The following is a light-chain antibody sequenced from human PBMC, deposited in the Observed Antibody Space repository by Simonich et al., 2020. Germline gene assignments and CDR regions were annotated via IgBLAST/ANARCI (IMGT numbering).Light chain of an antibody. CDR1: SSNIGNNY. CDR2: DNK. Sequence: QSVLTQPPSVSAAPGQKVTISCSGSSSNIGNNYVSCYQQLPGTAPKLLIYDNKKRPSGIPDRFSGSKSGTSATLGITGLQTGDEADYYCGTWDSSLSAGVFGGGTKLTVL. V-gene: IGLV1-51*01. CDR3: GTWDSSLSAGV. J-gene: IGLJ3*02.